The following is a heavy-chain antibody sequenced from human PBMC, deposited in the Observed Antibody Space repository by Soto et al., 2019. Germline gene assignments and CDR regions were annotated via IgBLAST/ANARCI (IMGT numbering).Heavy chain of an antibody. V-gene: IGHV4-59*01. CDR3: ARERGSGPKQNWFDP. CDR1: GGSISSYY. CDR2: IYYSGST. J-gene: IGHJ5*02. D-gene: IGHD3-3*01. Sequence: SETLSLTCTVSGGSISSYYWSWIRQPPGKGLERIGYIYYSGSTNYNPSLKSRVTISVDTSKNQFSLKLSSVTAADTAVYYCARERGSGPKQNWFDPWGQGTLVTVSS.